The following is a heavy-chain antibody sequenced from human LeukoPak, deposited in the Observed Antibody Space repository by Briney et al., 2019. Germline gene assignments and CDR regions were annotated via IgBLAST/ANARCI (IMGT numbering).Heavy chain of an antibody. J-gene: IGHJ4*02. Sequence: PSETLSLTCSVSGGSIFTHYWSWARQPPGKGLEWIGYIYYTGETRSNPSLKSRVTMSIDTSKNQFSLTLSSVTAADTAVYYCASSPPGDYGIGIWGQGALVTVSS. V-gene: IGHV4-59*08. CDR3: ASSPPGDYGIGI. CDR2: IYYTGET. D-gene: IGHD3-16*01. CDR1: GGSIFTHY.